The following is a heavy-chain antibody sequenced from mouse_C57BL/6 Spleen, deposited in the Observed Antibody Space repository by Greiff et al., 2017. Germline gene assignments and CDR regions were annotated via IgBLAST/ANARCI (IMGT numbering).Heavy chain of an antibody. Sequence: EVMLVESEGGLVQPGSSMKLSCTASGFTFSDYYMAWVRQVPEKGLEWVANITYDGSSTYYLDSLKSRFIISRDNAKNILYLQMSSLKSEDTATYYCARWLDRAMDYWGQGTSVTVSS. V-gene: IGHV5-16*01. CDR3: ARWLDRAMDY. CDR1: GFTFSDYY. CDR2: ITYDGSST. D-gene: IGHD2-2*01. J-gene: IGHJ4*01.